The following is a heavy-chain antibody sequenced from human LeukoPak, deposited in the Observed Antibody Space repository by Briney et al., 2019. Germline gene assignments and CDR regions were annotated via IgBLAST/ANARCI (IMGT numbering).Heavy chain of an antibody. D-gene: IGHD3-10*01. CDR1: GFTFSSYA. CDR2: ISGSGGST. Sequence: PGGSLRLSCAASGFTFSSYAMSGVRQAPGKGLEWVSAISGSGGSTYYADSVKGRFTISRDNSKNTLYLQMNSLRAEDTAVYYCARNARITMVQGVPYWGQGTLVTVSS. J-gene: IGHJ4*02. V-gene: IGHV3-23*01. CDR3: ARNARITMVQGVPY.